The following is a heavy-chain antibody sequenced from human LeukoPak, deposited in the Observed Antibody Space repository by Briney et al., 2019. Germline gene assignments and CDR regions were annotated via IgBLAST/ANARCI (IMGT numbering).Heavy chain of an antibody. CDR2: ISGSGGST. D-gene: IGHD3-10*01. CDR3: ARFPRLQYYFDY. V-gene: IGHV3-23*01. Sequence: GGSLRLSCAASGFTFSSYAMNWVRQAPGKGLEWVSAISGSGGSTYYADSVKGRFTISRDNSKNTLYLQMNSLRAEDTAVYYCARFPRLQYYFDYWGQGTLVTVSS. CDR1: GFTFSSYA. J-gene: IGHJ4*02.